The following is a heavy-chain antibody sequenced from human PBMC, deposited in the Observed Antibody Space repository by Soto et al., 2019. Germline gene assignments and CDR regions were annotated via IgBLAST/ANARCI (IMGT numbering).Heavy chain of an antibody. Sequence: EVYLVESGGGLVQPGGSLRLSCEASGFMFRNYWMNWVRQAPGKGLQWVANIKEDGSDKSYVDSVKGRFTISRDNAKNQLYLKMTSLRVEGTAVYSCGRVSGYCDVVDPGGQGTLVIVSS. D-gene: IGHD4-17*01. CDR3: GRVSGYCDVVDP. V-gene: IGHV3-7*03. CDR2: IKEDGSDK. J-gene: IGHJ5*02. CDR1: GFMFRNYW.